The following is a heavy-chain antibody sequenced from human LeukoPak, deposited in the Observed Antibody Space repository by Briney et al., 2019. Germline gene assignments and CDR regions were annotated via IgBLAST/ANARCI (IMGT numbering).Heavy chain of an antibody. J-gene: IGHJ6*03. Sequence: GGSLRLSCAASGFTFSSYGMHWVRQAPGKGLEWVAFIRYDGSNKYYADSVKGRFTISRDNSKNTLYLQMNSLRAEDTAVYYCAKDAVGDSYYYYYMDVWGKGTTVTISS. D-gene: IGHD3-10*01. CDR3: AKDAVGDSYYYYYMDV. CDR1: GFTFSSYG. CDR2: IRYDGSNK. V-gene: IGHV3-30*02.